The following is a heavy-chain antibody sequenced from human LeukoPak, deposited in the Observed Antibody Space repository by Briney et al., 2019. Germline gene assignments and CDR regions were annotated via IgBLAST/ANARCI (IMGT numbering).Heavy chain of an antibody. D-gene: IGHD4-17*01. CDR3: ARDGDYGDYYYYFDY. CDR1: GLTFSTYA. CDR2: ISSSGSTI. J-gene: IGHJ4*02. Sequence: GGSLRLSCAASGLTFSTYAMTWVRQAPGKGLEWVSYISSSGSTIYYADSVKGRFTISRDNAKNSLYLQMNSLRAEDTVVYYCARDGDYGDYYYYFDYWGQGTLVTVSS. V-gene: IGHV3-48*03.